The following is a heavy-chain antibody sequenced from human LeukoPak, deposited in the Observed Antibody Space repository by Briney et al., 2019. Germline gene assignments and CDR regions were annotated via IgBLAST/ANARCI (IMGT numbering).Heavy chain of an antibody. CDR1: GFIFSGYG. CDR2: IWYDGSDK. CDR3: ARERADGFDI. Sequence: GGSLRLSCAASGFIFSGYGMHWVSQAPGKGLEWVAVIWYDGSDKYYADSVKGRFTISRDNSKNTLYLQMDSLRADDTAVYYCARERADGFDIWGQGTMVTVSS. V-gene: IGHV3-33*01. J-gene: IGHJ3*02.